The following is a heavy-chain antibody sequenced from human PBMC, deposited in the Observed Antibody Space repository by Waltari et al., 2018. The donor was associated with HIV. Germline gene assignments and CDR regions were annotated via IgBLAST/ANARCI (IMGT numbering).Heavy chain of an antibody. D-gene: IGHD1-7*01. CDR3: ARGDNWNSNWFDP. CDR2: IKHDGSGK. V-gene: IGHV3-7*01. Sequence: EVQLVESGGGLVQPGGSLRLSCAASGFTFSSYWMSWVRRAPGKGLEGGANIKHDGSGKYYVGSVKGRFTISRDNAKSSLYLQMNSLRAEDTAVYYCARGDNWNSNWFDPWGQGTLVTVSS. CDR1: GFTFSSYW. J-gene: IGHJ5*02.